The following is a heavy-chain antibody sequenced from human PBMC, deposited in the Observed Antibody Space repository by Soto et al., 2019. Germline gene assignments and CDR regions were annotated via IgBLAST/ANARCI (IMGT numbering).Heavy chain of an antibody. CDR3: ARQIYDSDTGPNFQYYFDS. D-gene: IGHD3-22*01. V-gene: IGHV5-10-1*01. J-gene: IGHJ4*02. Sequence: SLKISCKGSGYSFAGYWITWVRQKPGKGLEWMGRIDPSDSQTYYSPSFRGHVTISVTKSITTVFLQWSSLRASDTAMYYCARQIYDSDTGPNFQYYFDSWGQGTPVTVSS. CDR1: GYSFAGYW. CDR2: IDPSDSQT.